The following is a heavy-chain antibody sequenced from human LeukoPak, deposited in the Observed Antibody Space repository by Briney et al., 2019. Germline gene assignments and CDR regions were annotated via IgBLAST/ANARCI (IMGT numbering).Heavy chain of an antibody. D-gene: IGHD1-14*01. V-gene: IGHV3-48*01. CDR2: ISNSGSMI. CDR1: GFIFSSYV. CDR3: ARDFTEDAFDI. J-gene: IGHJ3*02. Sequence: GGSLRLSCAASGFIFSSYVMNWVRQAPGKGLEWVSYISNSGSMIYYADSVKGRFTISRDNAKNSLYLQMNSLRAEDTAVYYCARDFTEDAFDIWGQGTMVTVSS.